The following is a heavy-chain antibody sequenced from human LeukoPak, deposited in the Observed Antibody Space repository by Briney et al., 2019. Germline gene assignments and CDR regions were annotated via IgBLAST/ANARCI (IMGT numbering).Heavy chain of an antibody. CDR1: GFTFSDYY. CDR3: ARDGIPTYYDFWSTNSYFDY. D-gene: IGHD3-3*01. V-gene: IGHV3-11*01. J-gene: IGHJ4*02. CDR2: ISSSGSTI. Sequence: GGSLRLSCAASGFTFSDYYMSWIRQAPGKGLEWVSYISSSGSTIYYADSVKGRFTISRDNAKNSLYLQMNSLRAEDTAVYYCARDGIPTYYDFWSTNSYFDYWGQGTLATVSS.